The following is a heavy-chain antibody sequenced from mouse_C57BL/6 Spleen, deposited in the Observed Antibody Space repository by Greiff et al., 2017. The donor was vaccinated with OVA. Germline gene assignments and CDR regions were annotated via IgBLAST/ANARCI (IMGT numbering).Heavy chain of an antibody. CDR3: ARGFITYDY. D-gene: IGHD1-1*01. J-gene: IGHJ2*01. CDR1: GYSITSGYY. V-gene: IGHV3-6*01. CDR2: ISYDGSN. Sequence: EVKLEESGPGLVKPSQSLSLTCSVTGYSITSGYYWNWIRQFPGNKLEWMGYISYDGSNNYNPSLKNRISITRDTSKNQFFLKLNSVTTEDTATYYCARGFITYDYWGQGTTLTVSS.